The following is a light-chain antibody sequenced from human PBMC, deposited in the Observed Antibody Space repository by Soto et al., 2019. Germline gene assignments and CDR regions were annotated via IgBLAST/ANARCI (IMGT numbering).Light chain of an antibody. J-gene: IGLJ1*01. V-gene: IGLV1-47*01. CDR1: NSNIGHNY. CDR2: RRK. CDR3: ASWDDSLSGYV. Sequence: QSVLTQPPSASGTPGQTVTISCSGSNSNIGHNYVDWYQQLPGTAPRLLISRRKERPSGVPDRFSGSKSGTSASLAISGLRSEDEADYYCASWDDSLSGYVFGTGTKV.